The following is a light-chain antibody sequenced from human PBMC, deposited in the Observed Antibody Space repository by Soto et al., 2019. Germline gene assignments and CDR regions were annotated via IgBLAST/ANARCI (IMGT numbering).Light chain of an antibody. V-gene: IGKV3-20*01. J-gene: IGKJ3*01. CDR1: QSVTVNS. CDR2: AAS. CDR3: QQYGDSPLT. Sequence: EILLTQSPSTLSLSPGEGVTLSCRASQSVTVNSLAWYQQKPGQAPRLLIYAASTRAAAVPDRFTGSGSGTDFALTISRLEPEDFGVYYCQQYGDSPLTSXPGTKVDI.